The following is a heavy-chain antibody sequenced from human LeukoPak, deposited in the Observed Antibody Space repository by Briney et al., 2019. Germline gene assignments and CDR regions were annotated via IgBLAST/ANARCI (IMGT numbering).Heavy chain of an antibody. CDR1: GFTFSSYA. CDR2: ISGSGGST. V-gene: IGHV3-23*01. CDR3: AKMEDYGDLLVY. J-gene: IGHJ4*02. Sequence: GGXLRLSCAASGFTFSSYAMSWVRQAPGKGLEWVSAISGSGGSTYYADSVKVRFTISRDNSKNTLYLQMNSLRAEDTAVYYCAKMEDYGDLLVYWGQGTLVTVSS. D-gene: IGHD4-17*01.